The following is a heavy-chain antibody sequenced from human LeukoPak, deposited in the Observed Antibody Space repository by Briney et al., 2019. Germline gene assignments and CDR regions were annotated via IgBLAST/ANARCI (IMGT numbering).Heavy chain of an antibody. CDR2: INHSGST. Sequence: SETLSLTCAVYGGSFSGYYWSWIRQPPGKGLEWIGEINHSGSTNYNPSLKSRVTISVDTSKNQFSLKLSSVTAADTAVYYCARQSRFGELYWFDPWGQGTLVTVSS. CDR3: ARQSRFGELYWFDP. D-gene: IGHD3-10*01. V-gene: IGHV4-34*01. J-gene: IGHJ5*02. CDR1: GGSFSGYY.